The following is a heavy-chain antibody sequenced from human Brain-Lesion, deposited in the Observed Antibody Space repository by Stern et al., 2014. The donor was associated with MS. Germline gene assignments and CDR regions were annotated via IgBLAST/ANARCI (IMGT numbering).Heavy chain of an antibody. CDR1: GYIFTGYY. Sequence: VQLLASGAEVKKPGASVKVSCKTSGYIFTGYYIHWVRQAPGQGLEWMAWMNPNTGGTKYAQKFQGRVTMSRDTSISTAYVELSSLTSDDTAVYYCARDQRGITIFGVVTDYYYLGMDVWGQGTTVTVSS. CDR2: MNPNTGGT. J-gene: IGHJ6*02. CDR3: ARDQRGITIFGVVTDYYYLGMDV. V-gene: IGHV1-2*02. D-gene: IGHD3-3*01.